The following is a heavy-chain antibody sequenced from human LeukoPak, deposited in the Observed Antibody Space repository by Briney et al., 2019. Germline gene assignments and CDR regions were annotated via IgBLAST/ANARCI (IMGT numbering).Heavy chain of an antibody. Sequence: GGSLRLSCAASGFTFSSYAMSWVRQSTGKGLEWVSSTSGDGGATYYSNSVKGRFTISRDNSRNTLYLQMNSQRAEDTAVYYCAKDRPNYYGSNGHYYRRDGDYWGQGTLVTVSS. CDR1: GFTFSSYA. J-gene: IGHJ4*02. CDR3: AKDRPNYYGSNGHYYRRDGDY. V-gene: IGHV3-23*01. D-gene: IGHD3-22*01. CDR2: TSGDGGAT.